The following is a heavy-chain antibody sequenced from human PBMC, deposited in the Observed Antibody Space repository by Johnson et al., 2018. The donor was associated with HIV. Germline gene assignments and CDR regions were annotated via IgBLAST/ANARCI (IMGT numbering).Heavy chain of an antibody. CDR1: GFTFSSYW. V-gene: IGHV3-7*01. J-gene: IGHJ3*02. Sequence: VQLVESGGGLVQPGGSLRLSCAASGFTFSSYWMSWVRQAPGKGLEWVANIKQDGSEKYYVDSVKGRFTISRDNATNSLYLQMNSLRAEDTAVYYCAREFGQASSYAFDIWGQGTMVTVSS. D-gene: IGHD3/OR15-3a*01. CDR2: IKQDGSEK. CDR3: AREFGQASSYAFDI.